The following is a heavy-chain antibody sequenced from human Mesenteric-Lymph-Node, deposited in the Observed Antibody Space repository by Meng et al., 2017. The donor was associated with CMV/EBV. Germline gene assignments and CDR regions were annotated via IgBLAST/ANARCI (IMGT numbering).Heavy chain of an antibody. J-gene: IGHJ6*02. CDR1: GFTFSSYA. CDR3: AKERGYGMDV. V-gene: IGHV3-23*03. CDR2: IYSGGSST. Sequence: GESLKISCAASGFTFSSYAMSWVRQAPGKGLEWVSVIYSGGSSTYYAVSVKGRFTISRDNSKNTLYLQMNSLRAEDTAVYYCAKERGYGMDVWGQGTTVTASS.